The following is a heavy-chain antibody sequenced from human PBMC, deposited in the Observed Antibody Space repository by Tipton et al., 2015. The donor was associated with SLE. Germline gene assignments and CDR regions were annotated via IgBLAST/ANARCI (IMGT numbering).Heavy chain of an antibody. J-gene: IGHJ5*02. CDR1: GYSISSGYY. Sequence: LRLSCAVSGYSISSGYYWGWIRQPPGKGLEWIGHIYTSGSTNYNPSLKSRVTMSVDTSKNQFSLKLSSVTAADTAVYYCAREGWGLPGANWFDPWGQGTLVTVSS. CDR3: AREGWGLPGANWFDP. D-gene: IGHD1-26*01. CDR2: IYTSGST. V-gene: IGHV4-38-2*02.